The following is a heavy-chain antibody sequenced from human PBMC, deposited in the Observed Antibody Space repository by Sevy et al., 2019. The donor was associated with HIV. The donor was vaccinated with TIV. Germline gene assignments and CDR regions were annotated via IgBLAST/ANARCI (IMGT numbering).Heavy chain of an antibody. D-gene: IGHD4-17*01. CDR1: GGSISSGDYY. Sequence: SETLSLTCTVSGGSISSGDYYWSWIRQHPGKGLEWIGYIYYSGSTYYNPSLKSRVTISVDTSKNQFSLKLSSVTAADTAVYYCARSSDPTVTTAGLIVDAFDIWGQGTMVTVSS. J-gene: IGHJ3*02. V-gene: IGHV4-31*03. CDR2: IYYSGST. CDR3: ARSSDPTVTTAGLIVDAFDI.